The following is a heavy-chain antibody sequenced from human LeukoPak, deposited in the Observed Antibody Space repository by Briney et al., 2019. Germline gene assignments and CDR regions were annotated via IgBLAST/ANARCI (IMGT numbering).Heavy chain of an antibody. CDR1: GYRFTSYD. J-gene: IGHJ4*02. Sequence: ASVKVSCKTSGYRFTSYDINWVRQTAGHGLEWRGWMNPHSGNTGYAQKFQGRLTLPRNTSISTAYMELSSLTSEDTAVYYARGSENNFDSSGPIGFWGQGTLVTVSS. CDR2: MNPHSGNT. V-gene: IGHV1-8*01. CDR3: ARGSENNFDSSGPIGF. D-gene: IGHD3-22*01.